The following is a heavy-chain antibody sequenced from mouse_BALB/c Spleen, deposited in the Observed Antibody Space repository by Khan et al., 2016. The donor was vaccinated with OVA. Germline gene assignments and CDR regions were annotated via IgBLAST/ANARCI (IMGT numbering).Heavy chain of an antibody. CDR3: ARNYGYGESLTY. Sequence: QVQLKESGPGLVQPSQSLSITCTVSGFSLTNYGVHWVRQSPGKGLEWLGLIWRGGSTDYNAAFISRLSISKENSKVQVFFKMNHLQVNDAALYYCARNYGYGESLTYWGQGTLVTVSA. J-gene: IGHJ3*01. CDR1: GFSLTNYG. D-gene: IGHD2-2*01. V-gene: IGHV2-2*02. CDR2: IWRGGST.